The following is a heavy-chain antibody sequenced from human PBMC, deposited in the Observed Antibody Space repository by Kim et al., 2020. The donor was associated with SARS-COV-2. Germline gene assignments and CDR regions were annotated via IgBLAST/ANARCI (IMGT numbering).Heavy chain of an antibody. CDR1: GFTSNIYA. J-gene: IGHJ6*02. CDR3: VRATSPGCADV. D-gene: IGHD7-27*01. CDR2: FNLVIIRT. Sequence: GGSLRLSCAASGFTSNIYAMHWVRQVPGKGLEWVAGFNLVIIRTGYSDSVRGRFTIFSDNAKNSLYLQMNSLRVYDTALYFFVRATSPGCADVLRPGTTV. V-gene: IGHV3-9*02.